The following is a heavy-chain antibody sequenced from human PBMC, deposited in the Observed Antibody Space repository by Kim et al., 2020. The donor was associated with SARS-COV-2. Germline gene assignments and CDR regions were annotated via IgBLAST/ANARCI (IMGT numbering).Heavy chain of an antibody. CDR3: ARETGSWYQNPLDSYYYGMDV. CDR1: GFTFSSYG. V-gene: IGHV3-33*01. J-gene: IGHJ6*02. D-gene: IGHD6-13*01. CDR2: IWYDGSNK. Sequence: GGSLRLSCAASGFTFSSYGMHWVRQAPGKGLEWVAVIWYDGSNKYYADSVKGRFTISRDNSKNTLYLQMNSLRAEDTAVYYCARETGSWYQNPLDSYYYGMDVWGPGTTVTVSS.